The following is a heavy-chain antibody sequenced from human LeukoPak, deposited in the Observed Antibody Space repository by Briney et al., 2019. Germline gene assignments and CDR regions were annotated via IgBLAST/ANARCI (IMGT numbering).Heavy chain of an antibody. V-gene: IGHV4-30-4*08. J-gene: IGHJ3*02. D-gene: IGHD6-19*01. Sequence: SQTLSLTCTVSGRSLDSGNFYWSWIRQPPGKGLEWIGYIYFSGNTYYNPSLKSRVTISLDMSKNQFSLKLSSVTAADTAVYYCAREIAVAGSAFDIWGQGTMVAVSS. CDR1: GRSLDSGNFY. CDR3: AREIAVAGSAFDI. CDR2: IYFSGNT.